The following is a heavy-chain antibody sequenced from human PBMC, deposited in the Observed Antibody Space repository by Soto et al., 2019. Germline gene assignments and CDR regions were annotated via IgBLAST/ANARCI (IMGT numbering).Heavy chain of an antibody. CDR1: GDTFTSHT. CDR3: ARDITGTNNWFDP. V-gene: IGHV1-69*06. D-gene: IGHD1-7*01. CDR2: IIPVFGSP. Sequence: VQLVQSGAEVKKPGSSVRVSCETSGDTFTSHTVNWLRQAPGQGLEWMGGIIPVFGSPNYAEKFQGRLTITADTSTNTAYMELRRLTSEDTAVYFCARDITGTNNWFDPWGQGILVTVSS. J-gene: IGHJ5*02.